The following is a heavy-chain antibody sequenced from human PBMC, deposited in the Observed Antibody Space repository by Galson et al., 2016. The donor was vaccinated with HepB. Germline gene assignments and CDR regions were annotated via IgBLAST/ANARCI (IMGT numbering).Heavy chain of an antibody. D-gene: IGHD3-3*01. CDR3: ARGQAPTYSDFWSGSSSPHYFAGMDV. V-gene: IGHV3-66*02. Sequence: SLRLSCAASGFTVSSNYMTWVRQAPGKGLEWVSLIYSAGSTYYADSVKGRFTISRDDSKNTLYLQMNSLRAEDTALYYCARGQAPTYSDFWSGSSSPHYFAGMDVWGNGTTVTVSS. J-gene: IGHJ6*04. CDR2: IYSAGST. CDR1: GFTVSSNY.